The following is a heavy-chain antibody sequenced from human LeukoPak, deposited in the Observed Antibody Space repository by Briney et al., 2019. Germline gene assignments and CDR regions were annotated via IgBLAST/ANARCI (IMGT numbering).Heavy chain of an antibody. CDR2: INPSGGST. CDR3: ARAFTVTQLFDY. J-gene: IGHJ4*02. D-gene: IGHD4-17*01. CDR1: GYTFTSYY. V-gene: IGHV1-46*01. Sequence: ASVKVSCKASGYTFTSYYMHWVRQAPGQGLEWMGIINPSGGSTSYAQKFQGRVTMTGDTSTSTVYMELSSLRSEDTAVYYCARAFTVTQLFDYWGQGTLVTVSS.